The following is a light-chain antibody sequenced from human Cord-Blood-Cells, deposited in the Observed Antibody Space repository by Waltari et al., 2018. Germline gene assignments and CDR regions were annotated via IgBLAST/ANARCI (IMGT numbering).Light chain of an antibody. CDR2: WAS. J-gene: IGKJ4*01. Sequence: DIVMTQSPDSLAVSLGERATINCKSNQSVLYSSNNKNYLAWYQQKPGQPPKLLIYWASTRESGVPDRFSGSGSGTDFTLTISRLQAEDVAVYYCQQYYSTPPTFGGGTKVEIK. CDR1: QSVLYSSNNKNY. CDR3: QQYYSTPPT. V-gene: IGKV4-1*01.